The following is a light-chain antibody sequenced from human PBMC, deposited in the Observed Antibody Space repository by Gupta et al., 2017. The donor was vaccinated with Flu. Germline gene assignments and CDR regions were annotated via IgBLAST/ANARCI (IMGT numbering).Light chain of an antibody. CDR1: SLSNSY. V-gene: IGLV3-19*01. J-gene: IGLJ2*01. CDR2: AKN. CDR3: NSRDSTDNHQAV. Sequence: SSELTQDPAVSVASAEASRITCQGDSLSNSYASWYQQKPGQAPVLVIYAKNIRPSGIPDRFSGSSSGNTASLTITGAQAEDEADYYCNSRDSTDNHQAVFGGGTKLTVL.